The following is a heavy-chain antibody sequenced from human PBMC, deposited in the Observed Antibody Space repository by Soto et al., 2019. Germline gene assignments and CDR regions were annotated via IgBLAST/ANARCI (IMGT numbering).Heavy chain of an antibody. CDR2: INTDNGNT. J-gene: IGHJ3*01. CDR3: ARVILSVGPRANDAFDV. Sequence: QVQLVQSRAEVMNPGAAVNISCRASGFSCSDNLINWVRQAPGQSLERMGRINTDNGNTRYSQTFQGKGTIYRQSSASIAYVEVSDLTSEDTAVYYCARVILSVGPRANDAFDVWGQGTMVTISS. V-gene: IGHV1-3*04. D-gene: IGHD2-8*02. CDR1: GFSCSDNL.